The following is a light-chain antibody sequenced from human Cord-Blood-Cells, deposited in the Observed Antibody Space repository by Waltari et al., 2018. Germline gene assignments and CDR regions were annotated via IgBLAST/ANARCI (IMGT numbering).Light chain of an antibody. J-gene: IGLJ2*01. CDR3: NSRDSSGNHLV. V-gene: IGLV3-19*01. Sequence: SSELTQDPAVSVALGQTVRITCQGDSLRSYYASWYQQKPGKAPVLVIYGKNNRPSGFPTRFPGSSSGNTASLTITGAQAEDEADYYCNSRDSSGNHLVFGGGTKLTVL. CDR2: GKN. CDR1: SLRSYY.